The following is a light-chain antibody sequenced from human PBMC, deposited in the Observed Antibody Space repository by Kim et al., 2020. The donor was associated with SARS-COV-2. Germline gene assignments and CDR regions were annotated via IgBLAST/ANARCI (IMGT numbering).Light chain of an antibody. CDR2: SAS. V-gene: IGKV3-20*01. Sequence: EIVLTQSPGTLSLSPWNRATLSCRASQSITRNYLAWYQQKGGQAPRLLIHSASSRATGIPDRISGSGSGTDFTLTISRLEPEDFAVYYCQHYGSSSGTFGPGTKVDIK. CDR1: QSITRNY. CDR3: QHYGSSSGT. J-gene: IGKJ1*01.